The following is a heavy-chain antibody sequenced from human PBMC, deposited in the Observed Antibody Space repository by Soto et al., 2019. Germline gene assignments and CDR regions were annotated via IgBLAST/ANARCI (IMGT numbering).Heavy chain of an antibody. J-gene: IGHJ4*02. Sequence: GWSLRLSCAASGFTFDDYGMSWVRQAPGKGLEWVSFINWNGGSTGYADSVKGRFTISRDNAKNSLYLQMNSLRAEDTALYYCARDGGDSSSWLDSWGQETLVTVSS. CDR3: ARDGGDSSSWLDS. D-gene: IGHD6-13*01. CDR1: GFTFDDYG. V-gene: IGHV3-20*04. CDR2: INWNGGST.